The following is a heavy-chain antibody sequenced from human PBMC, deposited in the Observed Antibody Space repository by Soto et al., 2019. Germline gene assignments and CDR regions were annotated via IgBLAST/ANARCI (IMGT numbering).Heavy chain of an antibody. D-gene: IGHD3-22*01. V-gene: IGHV1-18*01. J-gene: IGHJ6*02. CDR1: GYTFSSYA. CDR2: ISPYNDDK. CDR3: ARGGYYDSSGSRDYHYYGMDV. Sequence: GASVKVSCKASGYTFSSYAISWVRQAPGQGLEWLGWISPYNDDKKYAQKLQGRVFMTTDTPTKTAHLDLRSLRSDDTAVYYCARGGYYDSSGSRDYHYYGMDVWGQGTTVTVSS.